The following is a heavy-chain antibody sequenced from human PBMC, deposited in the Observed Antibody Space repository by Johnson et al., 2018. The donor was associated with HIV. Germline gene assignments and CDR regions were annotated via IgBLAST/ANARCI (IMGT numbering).Heavy chain of an antibody. Sequence: QVQLVESGGGLVQPGGSLRLSCAASRFTFTSYWMSWVRQAPGKGLEWVAFISYDGSNKYYADSVKGRFTISRDNSKNTLYLQMNSLRAEDTAVYYCAKDWDVVVTADDAFDIWGQGTMVTVSS. J-gene: IGHJ3*02. CDR1: RFTFTSYW. D-gene: IGHD2-21*02. CDR3: AKDWDVVVTADDAFDI. V-gene: IGHV3-30*18. CDR2: ISYDGSNK.